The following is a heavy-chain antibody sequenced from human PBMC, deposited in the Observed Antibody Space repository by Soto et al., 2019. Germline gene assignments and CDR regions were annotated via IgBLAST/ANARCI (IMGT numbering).Heavy chain of an antibody. Sequence: XGSLRLSCAAAGVTFSSYWMHWVRQAPGKGLVWVSRINSDGSSTSYADSVKGRFTISRDNAKNTLYLQMNSLRAEDTAVYYCARDRHYDFWSGYYYSGYFDYWGQGTLVTVSS. CDR3: ARDRHYDFWSGYYYSGYFDY. J-gene: IGHJ4*02. D-gene: IGHD3-3*01. V-gene: IGHV3-74*01. CDR2: INSDGSST. CDR1: GVTFSSYW.